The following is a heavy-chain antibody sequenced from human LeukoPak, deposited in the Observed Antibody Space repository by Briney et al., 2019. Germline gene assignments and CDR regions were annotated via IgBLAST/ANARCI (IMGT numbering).Heavy chain of an antibody. Sequence: PSETLSLTCAVYGGSFSGYYWSWIRQPPGKGLEWIGEINHSGSTNYNPSLKSRVTISVDTSKNQSSLKLSSVTAADTAVYYCARDSLTGDLWYYYGMDVWGQGTTVTVSS. CDR1: GGSFSGYY. V-gene: IGHV4-34*01. CDR3: ARDSLTGDLWYYYGMDV. J-gene: IGHJ6*02. CDR2: INHSGST. D-gene: IGHD7-27*01.